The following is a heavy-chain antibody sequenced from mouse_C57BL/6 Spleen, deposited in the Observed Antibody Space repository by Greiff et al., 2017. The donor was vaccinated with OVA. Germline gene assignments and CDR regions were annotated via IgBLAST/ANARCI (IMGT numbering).Heavy chain of an antibody. V-gene: IGHV1-52*01. CDR3: AREGAGNGYFDV. J-gene: IGHJ1*03. CDR2: IDPSDSEP. Sequence: VKLQQPGAELVRPGSSVKLSCKASGYTFTSYWMHWVKQRPIQGLEWIGNIDPSDSEPHYNQKFKDKATLTVDKSSSTAYMQLSSLTSEDSAVYYCAREGAGNGYFDVWGTGTTVTVSS. D-gene: IGHD3-3*01. CDR1: GYTFTSYW.